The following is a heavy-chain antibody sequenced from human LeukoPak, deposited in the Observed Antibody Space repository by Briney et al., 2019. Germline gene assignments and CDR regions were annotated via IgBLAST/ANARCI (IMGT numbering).Heavy chain of an antibody. D-gene: IGHD4-17*01. CDR3: ARVTGGDYGSDY. Sequence: SETLSLTCTVSGGSISSSSYYWGWIRQPPGKGLEWIGEINHSGSTNYNPSLKSRVTISVDTSKNQFSLKLSSVTAADTAVYYCARVTGGDYGSDYWGQGTLVTVSS. V-gene: IGHV4-39*07. CDR2: INHSGST. CDR1: GGSISSSSYY. J-gene: IGHJ4*02.